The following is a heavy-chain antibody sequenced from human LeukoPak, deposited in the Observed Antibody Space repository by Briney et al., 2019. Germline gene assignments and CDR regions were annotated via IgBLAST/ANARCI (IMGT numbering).Heavy chain of an antibody. CDR2: IYYSGST. J-gene: IGHJ4*02. CDR3: ARDVAGYEFDY. V-gene: IGHV4-39*02. CDR1: GGSISGSSYY. D-gene: IGHD6-19*01. Sequence: PSETLSLTCTVSGGSISGSSYYWGWIRQPPGKGLEWIGSIYYSGSTYYNPSLKSRVTISVDTSKNQFSLKLSSVTATDTAVYYCARDVAGYEFDYWGQGTLVTVSS.